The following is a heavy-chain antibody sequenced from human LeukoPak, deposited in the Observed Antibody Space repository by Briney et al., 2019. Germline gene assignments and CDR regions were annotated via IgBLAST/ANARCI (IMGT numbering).Heavy chain of an antibody. CDR3: AGLDDYVWGSYRHDY. CDR2: IYYSGST. V-gene: IGHV4-39*01. Sequence: SETLSLTCTVSGGSISSSSYYWGWIRQPPGKGLEWIGSIYYSGSTYYNPSLKSRVTISVDTSKDQFSLKLSSVTAADTAVYYCAGLDDYVWGSYRHDYWGQGTLVTVPS. J-gene: IGHJ4*02. CDR1: GGSISSSSYY. D-gene: IGHD3-16*02.